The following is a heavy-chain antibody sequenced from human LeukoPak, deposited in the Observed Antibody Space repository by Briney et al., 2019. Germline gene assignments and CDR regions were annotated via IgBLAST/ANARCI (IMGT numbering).Heavy chain of an antibody. V-gene: IGHV3-15*01. CDR1: GFTFSSYA. Sequence: TGGSLRLSCAASGFTFSSYAMSWVRQAPGKGLGWGGRIKSKTDGGTTDYAAPVKGRFTISRDDSKNSLYLQMNGLRTEDTAVYYCATLGYSYGRIWGQGTLVTVSS. CDR3: ATLGYSYGRI. J-gene: IGHJ4*02. CDR2: IKSKTDGGTT. D-gene: IGHD5-18*01.